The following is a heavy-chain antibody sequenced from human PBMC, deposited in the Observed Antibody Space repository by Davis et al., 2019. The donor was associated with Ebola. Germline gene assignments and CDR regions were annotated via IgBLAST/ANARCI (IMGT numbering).Heavy chain of an antibody. D-gene: IGHD4-17*01. CDR1: GFTFSSYS. CDR3: ASPDYGDYGVHH. CDR2: ISSSSSYI. V-gene: IGHV3-21*01. Sequence: GGSLRLSCAASGFTFSSYSMNWVRQAPGKGLEWVSYISSSSSYIYYADSVKGRFIISRDNAKNSLYLQMNSLRAEETAVYYCASPDYGDYGVHHWGQGTLVTVSS. J-gene: IGHJ4*02.